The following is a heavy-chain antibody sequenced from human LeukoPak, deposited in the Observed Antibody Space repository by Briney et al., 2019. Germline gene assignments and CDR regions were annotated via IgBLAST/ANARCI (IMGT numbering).Heavy chain of an antibody. CDR2: IYNSGNT. CDR3: ARGVYDSSGYAPDL. J-gene: IGHJ5*02. Sequence: SETLSLTCTVSGGSISGGGYYWTWLRQHPGKGLEDIGYIYNSGNTYYNPSLKSRLAISVDTSKNQFSLKLSSVTAADTAVYYCARGVYDSSGYAPDLWGQGTLVTVSS. CDR1: GGSISGGGYY. V-gene: IGHV4-31*03. D-gene: IGHD3-22*01.